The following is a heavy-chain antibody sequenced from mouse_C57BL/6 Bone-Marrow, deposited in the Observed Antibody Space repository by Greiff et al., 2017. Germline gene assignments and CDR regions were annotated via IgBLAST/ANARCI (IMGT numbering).Heavy chain of an antibody. CDR1: GYTFTDYN. J-gene: IGHJ4*01. Sequence: EVMLVESGPELVKPGASVKIPCKASGYTFTDYNMDWVKQSPGQSLEWIGDINPYNGGTISNQKFKGKATLTVDKSSSTAYMELRSLTSEDTAVSDCAKRDSGAMDYWGQGTTVTVSS. D-gene: IGHD1-3*01. CDR3: AKRDSGAMDY. CDR2: INPYNGGT. V-gene: IGHV1-18*01.